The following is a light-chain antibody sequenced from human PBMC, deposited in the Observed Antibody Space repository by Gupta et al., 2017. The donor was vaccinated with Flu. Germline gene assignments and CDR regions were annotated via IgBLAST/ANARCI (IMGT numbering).Light chain of an antibody. J-gene: IGKJ2*01. CDR1: QSLTYRDGYTY. V-gene: IGKV2-28*01. Sequence: IVTAQSVFSLPVTTRAPASISCRSRQSLTYRDGYTYLAWYLQKPGQPPRALVYLASNRASGVPDRFSGSGTGIDFTLKISGVEADDVGFYYCIRARQTPQTFGQGTKLEIK. CDR2: LAS. CDR3: IRARQTPQT.